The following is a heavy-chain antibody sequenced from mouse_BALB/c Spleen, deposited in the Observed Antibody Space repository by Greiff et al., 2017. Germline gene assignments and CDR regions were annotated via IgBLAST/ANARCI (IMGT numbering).Heavy chain of an antibody. CDR3: AYVSDY. CDR1: GYTFTSYW. D-gene: IGHD6-2*01. V-gene: IGHV1-7*01. J-gene: IGHJ2*01. Sequence: QVQLKQSGAELAKPGASVKMSCKASGYTFTSYWMHWVKQRPGQGLEWIGYINPSTGYTESNQKFKDKATLTADKSSSTAYMQLSSLTSEDSAVYYCAYVSDYWGQGTTLTVSS. CDR2: INPSTGYT.